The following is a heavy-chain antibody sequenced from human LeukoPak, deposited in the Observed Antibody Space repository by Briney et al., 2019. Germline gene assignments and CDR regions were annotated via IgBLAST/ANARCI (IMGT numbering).Heavy chain of an antibody. V-gene: IGHV5-51*01. CDR3: TRQSQACSTGSCYVVS. Sequence: GESLKISCEGSGYTFRSYWIGWVRQMPGKDLEWMGMIYPGDSDTRYSPSFQGQVTFSADLSLNTAYLQWSSLEAPDTAIYYCTRQSQACSTGSCYVVSWGQGTQVTVSS. D-gene: IGHD2-15*01. J-gene: IGHJ5*01. CDR1: GYTFRSYW. CDR2: IYPGDSDT.